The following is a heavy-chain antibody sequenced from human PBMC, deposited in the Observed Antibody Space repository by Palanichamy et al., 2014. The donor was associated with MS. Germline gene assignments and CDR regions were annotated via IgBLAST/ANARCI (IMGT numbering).Heavy chain of an antibody. CDR2: IDSDGNNI. Sequence: EVQLVESGGGVLQPGGSLRLSCAASGFTFSSYWMHWVRQASGKGLVWVSRIDSDGNNIQYAGSVKGRFTISRDNAKNTLYLQMNSLRVEDTAVYYCVRVLAGGCMDVWGQGTTVTISS. CDR3: VRVLAGGCMDV. CDR1: GFTFSSYW. V-gene: IGHV3-74*03. J-gene: IGHJ6*02. D-gene: IGHD6-13*01.